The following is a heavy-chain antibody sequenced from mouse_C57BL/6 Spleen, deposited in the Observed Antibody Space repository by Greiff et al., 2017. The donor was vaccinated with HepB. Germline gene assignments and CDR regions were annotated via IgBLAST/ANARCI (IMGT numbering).Heavy chain of an antibody. Sequence: EVKLQESGGGLVQPGGSLSLSCAASGFTFTDYYMSWVRQPPGKALEWLGFIRNKANGYTTEYSASVKCRFTISRDNSQRILYRQMNALRAEDSATYDCARYTIYYYGSSYQAMDYWGQGTSVTVSS. D-gene: IGHD1-1*01. CDR1: GFTFTDYY. CDR3: ARYTIYYYGSSYQAMDY. CDR2: IRNKANGYTT. V-gene: IGHV7-3*01. J-gene: IGHJ4*01.